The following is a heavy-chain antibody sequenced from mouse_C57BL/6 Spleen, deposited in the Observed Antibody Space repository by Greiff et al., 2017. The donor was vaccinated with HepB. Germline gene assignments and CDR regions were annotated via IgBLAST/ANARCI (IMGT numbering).Heavy chain of an antibody. J-gene: IGHJ3*01. Sequence: EVKLQESGPGLVKPSQSLSLTCSVTGYSITSGYYWNWIRQFPGNKLEWMGYISYDGSNNYNPSLKNRISITRDTSKNQFFLKLNSVTTEDTATYYCARDYLGAWFAYWGQGTLVTVSA. CDR2: ISYDGSN. V-gene: IGHV3-6*01. CDR3: ARDYLGAWFAY. D-gene: IGHD2-1*01. CDR1: GYSITSGYY.